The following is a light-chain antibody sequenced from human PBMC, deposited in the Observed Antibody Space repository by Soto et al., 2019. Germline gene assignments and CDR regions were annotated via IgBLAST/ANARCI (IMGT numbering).Light chain of an antibody. CDR1: QSVSAY. Sequence: ETVLTQSPATLSLSPGESATLSCRASQSVSAYLAWYQQKPGQAPRLLIYGASSRATGIPDRFSGSGSGTDFTLTISRLEPEDFAVYYCQQYGSSQWTFGQGTKVDIK. CDR3: QQYGSSQWT. V-gene: IGKV3-20*01. J-gene: IGKJ1*01. CDR2: GAS.